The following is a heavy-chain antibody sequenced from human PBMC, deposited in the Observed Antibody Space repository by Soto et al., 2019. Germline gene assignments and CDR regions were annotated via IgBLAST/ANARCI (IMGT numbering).Heavy chain of an antibody. Sequence: PSDTLSLTGAVYGGSFSGYYWSWIRQPPGKGLEWIGEINHRGSTNYNPSLKNGVTISVDTSKKQFSLRRSAVTAADTALYHFARGPRSGDIEGYYFCFWGQGTLVTVSS. J-gene: IGHJ4*02. V-gene: IGHV4-34*01. CDR2: INHRGST. D-gene: IGHD3-10*01. CDR3: ARGPRSGDIEGYYFCF. CDR1: GGSFSGYY.